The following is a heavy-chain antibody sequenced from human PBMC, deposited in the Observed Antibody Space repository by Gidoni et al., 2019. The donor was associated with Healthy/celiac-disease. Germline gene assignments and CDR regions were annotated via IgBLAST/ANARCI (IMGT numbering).Heavy chain of an antibody. J-gene: IGHJ4*02. D-gene: IGHD5-12*01. Sequence: QVQLVQSGAEVKKPGASVKVSCKFSGSPLTELSMHWVRQAPGKGLEGMGGFDPEDGETIYAQKFQGRVTMTEDTSTDTAYMELSSLRSEDTAVYYCATVEMATIPGGVGYWGQGTLVTVSS. CDR1: GSPLTELS. CDR3: ATVEMATIPGGVGY. CDR2: FDPEDGET. V-gene: IGHV1-24*01.